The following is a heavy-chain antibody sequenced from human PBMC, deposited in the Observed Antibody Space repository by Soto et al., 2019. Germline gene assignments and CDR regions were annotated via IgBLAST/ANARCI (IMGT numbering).Heavy chain of an antibody. CDR1: GYIFTAYS. V-gene: IGHV1-2*02. CDR2: FNPNSGDT. J-gene: IGHJ4*02. D-gene: IGHD6-19*01. Sequence: VASVKVSCKASGYIFTAYSMHWVRQAPGQGLEWVGWFNPNSGDTIYAQKFQGRVTLTGDTSISTAYMELYSLTSDDTAVFYCAREASAVISLDYWGQGTQVTVSS. CDR3: AREASAVISLDY.